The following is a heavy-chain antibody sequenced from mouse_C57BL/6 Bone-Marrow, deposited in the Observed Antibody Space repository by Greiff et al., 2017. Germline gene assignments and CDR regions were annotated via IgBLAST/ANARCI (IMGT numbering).Heavy chain of an antibody. V-gene: IGHV1-55*01. CDR3: ARSGPLGRSFDY. Sequence: QVQLQQPGAELVKPGASVKMSCKASGYTFTSYWITWVKQRPGQGLEWIGDIYPTSGRTNYNEKFKSKAILTVDTSSNPAYMQLSSLTSEDSSVCYCARSGPLGRSFDYWGQGTTLTVAS. CDR2: IYPTSGRT. J-gene: IGHJ2*01. D-gene: IGHD4-1*01. CDR1: GYTFTSYW.